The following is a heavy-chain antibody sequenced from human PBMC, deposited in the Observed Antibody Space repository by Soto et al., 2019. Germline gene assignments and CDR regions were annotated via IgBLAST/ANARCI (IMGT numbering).Heavy chain of an antibody. D-gene: IGHD6-19*01. CDR2: ISCTGRST. Sequence: EVQVWESGGGLVQPGGSLRLSCEASGFTFSDCAMSWVRQAPGKGLEWVSGISCTGRSTFYADSVKDRFTISRDNSKNTVYLQMTSLRAEDTAVYYCAKGNTSGWYFFDYWGQGTLVTVSS. V-gene: IGHV3-23*01. CDR1: GFTFSDCA. J-gene: IGHJ4*02. CDR3: AKGNTSGWYFFDY.